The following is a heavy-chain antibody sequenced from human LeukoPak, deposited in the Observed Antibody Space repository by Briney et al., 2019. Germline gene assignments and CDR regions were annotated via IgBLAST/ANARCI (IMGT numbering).Heavy chain of an antibody. CDR2: IDPSDSYT. CDR1: GYSFTSYW. J-gene: IGHJ5*02. Sequence: GESLRISCKGSGYSFTSYWISWVRQMPGKGLEWMGRIDPSDSYTNYSPSFQGHVTTSADKSISTAYLQWSSLKASDTAMYYCARQVTMVRGVIGFDPWGQGTLVTVSS. V-gene: IGHV5-10-1*01. CDR3: ARQVTMVRGVIGFDP. D-gene: IGHD3-10*01.